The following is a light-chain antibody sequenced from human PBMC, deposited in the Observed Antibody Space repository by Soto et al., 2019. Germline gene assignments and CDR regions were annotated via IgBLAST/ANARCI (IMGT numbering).Light chain of an antibody. CDR3: QRYGSSRT. CDR2: GAS. CDR1: QSVSSSY. V-gene: IGKV3-20*01. Sequence: EIVLTQSPGTLSLSPGERATLSCRASQSVSSSYLAWYQQKPGQAPRLLIYGASSRATGIPDRFSGSGSGADFARTISRLEPEDFAVYYCQRYGSSRTFGQGTKVEIK. J-gene: IGKJ1*01.